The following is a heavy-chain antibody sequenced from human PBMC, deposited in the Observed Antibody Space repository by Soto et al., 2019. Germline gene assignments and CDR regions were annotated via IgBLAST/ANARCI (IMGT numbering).Heavy chain of an antibody. CDR2: ISPNIGKT. Sequence: GASVQVSCKASGGTFSSYTISWVRQAPGQGLKRMGWISPNIGKTNYAQKIQGRVTMTTDKSTSTAYMELRSLRSDDTAVYYCARELRGYSYGYDYWGQGTLVTVSS. J-gene: IGHJ4*02. CDR1: GGTFSSYT. CDR3: ARELRGYSYGYDY. D-gene: IGHD5-18*01. V-gene: IGHV1-18*01.